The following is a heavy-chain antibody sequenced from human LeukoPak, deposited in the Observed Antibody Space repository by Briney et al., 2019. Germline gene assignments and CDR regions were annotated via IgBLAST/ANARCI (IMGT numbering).Heavy chain of an antibody. D-gene: IGHD3-16*01. V-gene: IGHV4-34*01. J-gene: IGHJ4*02. CDR1: GGSFSGYY. CDR3: ARGRGRFDY. Sequence: SETLSLTCAVYGGSFSGYYWTWIRQPPGKGLEWIGEINQSGSTNHNPSLKSRVTISVDTSKSQFPLKLSSVTAADTAVYFCARGRGRFDYWGQGALVTVSS. CDR2: INQSGST.